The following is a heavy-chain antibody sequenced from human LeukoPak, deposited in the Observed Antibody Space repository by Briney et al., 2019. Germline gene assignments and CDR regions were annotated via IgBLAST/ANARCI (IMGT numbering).Heavy chain of an antibody. CDR2: INDDGSAT. CDR1: GFTFSSYA. CDR3: AREILAPGKTHDY. V-gene: IGHV3-74*01. Sequence: PGGSLRLSCAASGFTFSSYAMHWVRQVPGKGLVWVSRINDDGSATFYADSVKGRFTIFRDNAKNTLFLQINSLRVEDTAVYYCAREILAPGKTHDYWGQGTLVTVSS. J-gene: IGHJ4*02.